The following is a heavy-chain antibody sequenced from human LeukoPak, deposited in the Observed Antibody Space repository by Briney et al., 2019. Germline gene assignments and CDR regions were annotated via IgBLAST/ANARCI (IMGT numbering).Heavy chain of an antibody. D-gene: IGHD6-6*01. CDR1: GYTFTGYY. CDR3: ARRARGSSSAHFDY. CDR2: INPNSGGT. V-gene: IGHV1-2*06. J-gene: IGHJ4*02. Sequence: ASVKVSCKASGYTFTGYYMHWVRQAPGQGLEWMGRINPNSGGTNYAQKFQGRVTKTRDTSISTAYMELSRLRSDDTAVYYCARRARGSSSAHFDYWGQGTLVTVSS.